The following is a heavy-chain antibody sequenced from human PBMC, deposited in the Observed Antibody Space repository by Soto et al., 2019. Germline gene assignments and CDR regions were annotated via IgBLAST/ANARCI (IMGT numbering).Heavy chain of an antibody. CDR3: ARDATYGTSGVYYFDY. Sequence: SQTLSLTCAISGDSVSSNSAAWNWIRQSPSRGLEWLGRTYYRSKWYNDYAVSVKSRITINPDTSKNQFSLQLNSVTPEDTAVYYCARDATYGTSGVYYFDYWGQGTLVTVSS. CDR2: TYYRSKWYN. CDR1: GDSVSSNSAA. V-gene: IGHV6-1*01. D-gene: IGHD3-10*01. J-gene: IGHJ4*02.